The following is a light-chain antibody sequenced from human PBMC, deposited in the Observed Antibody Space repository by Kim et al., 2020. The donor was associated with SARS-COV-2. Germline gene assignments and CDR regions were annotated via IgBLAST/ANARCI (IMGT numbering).Light chain of an antibody. Sequence: PGERAIPSCRASQSVSYSYLAWYQQKPGQAPRLLIYGASSRATGIPDRFSGSGSGTDFTLTITRLEPEDFAVYYCQQYGKSPPLIFGGGTKVDIK. J-gene: IGKJ4*01. CDR2: GAS. CDR3: QQYGKSPPLI. V-gene: IGKV3-20*01. CDR1: QSVSYSY.